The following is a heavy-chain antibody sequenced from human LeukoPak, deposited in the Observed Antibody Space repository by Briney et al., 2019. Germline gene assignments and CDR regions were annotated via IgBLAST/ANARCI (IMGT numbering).Heavy chain of an antibody. Sequence: GRSLRLSCAASGFTFSSYAMHWVRQAPGKRLEWVAVISYDGSNKYYADSVKGRFTISRDNSKNTLYLQMNSLRPEDTAVYYCARPPYNYYFDYWGQGTLVIVSS. V-gene: IGHV3-30*04. CDR1: GFTFSSYA. D-gene: IGHD5-24*01. CDR3: ARPPYNYYFDY. J-gene: IGHJ4*02. CDR2: ISYDGSNK.